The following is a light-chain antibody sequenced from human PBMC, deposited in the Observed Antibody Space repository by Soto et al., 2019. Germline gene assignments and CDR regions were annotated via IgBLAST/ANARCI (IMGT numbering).Light chain of an antibody. Sequence: EIVLTQSPATLSLSPGERATLSCRASQSVSSYLAWYQQKPGQAPRLLIYDASNRATGIPARFSGSGSGTDFTLTIRSLEPEDFAVYYCQQRSNWGGTFGQGTKVEIK. V-gene: IGKV3-11*01. CDR1: QSVSSY. CDR3: QQRSNWGGT. CDR2: DAS. J-gene: IGKJ1*01.